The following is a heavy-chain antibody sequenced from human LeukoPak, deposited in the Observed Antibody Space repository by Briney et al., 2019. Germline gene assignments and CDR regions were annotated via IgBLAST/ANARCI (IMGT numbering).Heavy chain of an antibody. CDR1: GYTFTSYA. J-gene: IGHJ4*02. CDR3: ARATRVQKIVVVPAAIASLAV. D-gene: IGHD2-2*01. Sequence: RASVKVSCKASGYTFTSYAMNWVRQAPGQGLEWMGWINTNTGNPTYAQGFTGRFVFSLDTSVSTAYLQISSLKAEDTAVYYCARATRVQKIVVVPAAIASLAVWGQGTLVTVSS. CDR2: INTNTGNP. V-gene: IGHV7-4-1*02.